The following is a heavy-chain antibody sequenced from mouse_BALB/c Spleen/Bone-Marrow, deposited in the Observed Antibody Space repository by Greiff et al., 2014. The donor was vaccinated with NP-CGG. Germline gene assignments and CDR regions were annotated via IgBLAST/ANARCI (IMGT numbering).Heavy chain of an antibody. D-gene: IGHD1-1*02. CDR2: IDPANGNT. Sequence: EVQLQQSGAEPVKPGASVKLSCTASGFNIKDTYMHWVKQRPEQGLEWIGRIDPANGNTKYDPKFQGKATITADTSSNTAYLQLSSLTSEDTAVYYCARVKLWSYAMDYWGQGTSVTVSS. CDR3: ARVKLWSYAMDY. J-gene: IGHJ4*01. V-gene: IGHV14-3*02. CDR1: GFNIKDTY.